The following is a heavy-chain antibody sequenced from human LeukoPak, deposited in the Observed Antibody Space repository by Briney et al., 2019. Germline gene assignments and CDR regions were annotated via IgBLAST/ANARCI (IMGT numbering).Heavy chain of an antibody. V-gene: IGHV1-69*04. CDR1: GGTFSSYA. D-gene: IGHD5-12*01. J-gene: IGHJ4*02. Sequence: GASVKVSCKASGGTFSSYAISWVRQAPGQGLEWMGRIIPILGIANYAQKFQGRVTITADKSTSTAYMEMSSLRSEDTAVYYCARGYSGYDGGYWGQGTLVTVSS. CDR2: IIPILGIA. CDR3: ARGYSGYDGGY.